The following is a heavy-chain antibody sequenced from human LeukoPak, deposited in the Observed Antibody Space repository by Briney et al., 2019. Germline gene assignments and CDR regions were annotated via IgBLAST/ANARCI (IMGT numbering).Heavy chain of an antibody. V-gene: IGHV3-30*18. CDR3: AKGGEQKTFRCGMES. CDR1: GFTFSAYY. Sequence: QPGRSLRLSCAASGFTFSAYYIHWVRQAPGKGLEWVALVSNDGGIKYYGASVRGRFTISRDHPENTLYLQMNSRRADDTAVYYCAKGGEQKTFRCGMESWGQGTLVRVFS. D-gene: IGHD1-1*01. CDR2: VSNDGGIK. J-gene: IGHJ5*02.